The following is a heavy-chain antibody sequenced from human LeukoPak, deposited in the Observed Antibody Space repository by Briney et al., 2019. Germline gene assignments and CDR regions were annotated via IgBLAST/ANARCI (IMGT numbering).Heavy chain of an antibody. D-gene: IGHD2-2*01. CDR2: ISSSSSYI. Sequence: PGGSLRLSCAASGFTFSSYSMNWVRQAPGKGLEWVSSISSSSSYIYYADSVKGRFTISRDNAKNSLYLQMNSLRAEDTAVYYCARGQGYCSGTSCLSALFDYWGQGTLVTVSS. CDR3: ARGQGYCSGTSCLSALFDY. J-gene: IGHJ4*02. V-gene: IGHV3-21*01. CDR1: GFTFSSYS.